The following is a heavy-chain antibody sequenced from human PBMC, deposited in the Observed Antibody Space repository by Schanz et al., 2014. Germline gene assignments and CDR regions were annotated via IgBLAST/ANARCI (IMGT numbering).Heavy chain of an antibody. J-gene: IGHJ3*01. V-gene: IGHV1-18*01. CDR3: ARETTIITGGAFDV. CDR2: ISAYNGHT. CDR1: GYTFTSYG. D-gene: IGHD3-9*01. Sequence: QGQLVQSGAEVKKPGASVKVSCKASGYTFTSYGITWVRQAPGQGLEWMGWISAYNGHTTYAQKFQGRVTMTTDTSTSTAYMELRGLRSDDTAVYYGARETTIITGGAFDVWGQGTMVTVSS.